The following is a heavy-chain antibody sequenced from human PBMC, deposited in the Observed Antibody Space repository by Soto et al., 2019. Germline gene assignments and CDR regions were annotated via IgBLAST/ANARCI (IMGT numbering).Heavy chain of an antibody. V-gene: IGHV3-48*02. CDR1: GFTFSVYS. CDR2: ITGISDRI. CDR3: TTSNGHLNH. Sequence: EVQLVEAGGGWVQPGGSLRLSCAASGFTFSVYSMNWVRQAPGKWLAWVSYITGISDRILFADSVQGRFTVSRDNDKNSLYLQMNSLRDEDTGVYYCTTSNGHLNHWGQGTLVSVSS. J-gene: IGHJ4*02. D-gene: IGHD3-22*01.